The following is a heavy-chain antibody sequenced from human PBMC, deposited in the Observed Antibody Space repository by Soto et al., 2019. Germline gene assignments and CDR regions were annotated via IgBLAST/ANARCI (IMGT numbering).Heavy chain of an antibody. CDR3: AKNLWLSSIMHTFGEDAQNS. CDR1: GFTFSSYA. V-gene: IGHV3-23*01. Sequence: EVQLLESGGGLVQPGGSLRLSCAASGFTFSSYAMSWVRKAPGKGLEWVSAISGSGGGTYYTDYVKGRFTISRDNSKNTLYLQMNSLRAEDTSVYYCAKNLWLSSIMHTFGEDAQNSWVQETKDTVSS. CDR2: ISGSGGGT. D-gene: IGHD3-16*01. J-gene: IGHJ4*02.